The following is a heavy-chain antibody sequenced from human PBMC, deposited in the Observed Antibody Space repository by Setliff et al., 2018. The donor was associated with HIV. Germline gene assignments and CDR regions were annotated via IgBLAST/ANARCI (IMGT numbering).Heavy chain of an antibody. D-gene: IGHD3-22*01. CDR2: IYHSGST. V-gene: IGHV4-4*02. Sequence: SETLSLTCAVSGGSISSSNWWSWVRQPPGRGLEWIGEIYHSGSTNYNPSLKSRVTISVDKSKNQFSLKLSSVTAADTAVYYCARIMIVGYDAFDIWGQGTMVTVSS. CDR3: ARIMIVGYDAFDI. CDR1: GGSISSSNW. J-gene: IGHJ3*02.